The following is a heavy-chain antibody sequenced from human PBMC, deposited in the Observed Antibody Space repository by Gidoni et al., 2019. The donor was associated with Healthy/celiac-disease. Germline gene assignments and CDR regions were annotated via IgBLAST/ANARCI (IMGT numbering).Heavy chain of an antibody. D-gene: IGHD1-26*01. CDR1: GGSLSSYY. CDR3: AREVVGATTSRID. Sequence: QVQLQESAPGLVKPSETLSLTCTVPGGSLSSYYWSWLRQPAGKGLEWIGRIYTSGSTNYNPSLKSRVTMSVDTSKNQFSLKLSSVTAADTAVYYCAREVVGATTSRIDWGQGTLVTVSS. V-gene: IGHV4-4*07. CDR2: IYTSGST. J-gene: IGHJ4*02.